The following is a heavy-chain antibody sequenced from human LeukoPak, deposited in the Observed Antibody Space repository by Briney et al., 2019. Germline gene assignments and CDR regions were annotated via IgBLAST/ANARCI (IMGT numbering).Heavy chain of an antibody. V-gene: IGHV1-18*01. CDR2: ISAYNGNT. Sequence: ASVKVSCKASGYTFTSYGISWVRQAPGQGLEWMGWISAYNGNTNYAQKLQGRVTMTTDTSTSTAYMELRSLRSDDTAVYYCARGGQSGYGYYYYGMDVWGQGTTVTVSS. CDR1: GYTFTSYG. D-gene: IGHD5-18*01. CDR3: ARGGQSGYGYYYYGMDV. J-gene: IGHJ6*02.